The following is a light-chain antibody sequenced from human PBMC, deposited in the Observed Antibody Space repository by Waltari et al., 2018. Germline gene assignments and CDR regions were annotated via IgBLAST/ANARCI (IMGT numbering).Light chain of an antibody. Sequence: EIVLTQSPCTLSLSPGSRATLSFSASLGVSSSYLACYQQKPGQAPRLLIHGASSRATGNPDRFSGSVSGTDCTLTIRRLETEDFAVYYCQQYGRSPWTFGQGTKVEIK. V-gene: IGKV3-20*01. J-gene: IGKJ1*01. CDR1: LGVSSSY. CDR2: GAS. CDR3: QQYGRSPWT.